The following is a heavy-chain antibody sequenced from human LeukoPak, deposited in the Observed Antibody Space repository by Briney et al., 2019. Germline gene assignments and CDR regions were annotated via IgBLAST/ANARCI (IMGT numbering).Heavy chain of an antibody. J-gene: IGHJ4*02. D-gene: IGHD6-13*01. CDR3: ARVGYSSSWYFDY. CDR1: GGSISSYY. Sequence: TPSETLSLTCTVSGGSISSYYWSWIRQPPGKGLEWVGYIYYSGSTNYNPSLKSRVTISVDTSKNQFSLKLSSVTAADTAVYYRARVGYSSSWYFDYWGQGTLVTVSS. V-gene: IGHV4-59*01. CDR2: IYYSGST.